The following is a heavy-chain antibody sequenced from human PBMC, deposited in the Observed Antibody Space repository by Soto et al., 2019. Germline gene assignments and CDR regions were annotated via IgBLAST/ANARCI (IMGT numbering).Heavy chain of an antibody. CDR1: GFTFSSYA. V-gene: IGHV3-23*01. D-gene: IGHD6-19*01. CDR3: SRRSSGWDFDY. Sequence: EVQLLESGGGLVQPGGSLRLSSAASGFTFSSYAMSWVRQAPGKGLERVSVISGSGGSRYYAVSVKGRFTISRDNSKNTLYLQKNSLIAEDTAVYYCSRRSSGWDFDYWGQGTLVTVSS. CDR2: ISGSGGSR. J-gene: IGHJ4*02.